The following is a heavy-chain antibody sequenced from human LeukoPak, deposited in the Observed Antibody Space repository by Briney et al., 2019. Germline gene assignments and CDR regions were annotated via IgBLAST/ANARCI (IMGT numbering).Heavy chain of an antibody. CDR3: ARDKVTY. CDR1: GFTFSSHW. J-gene: IGHJ4*02. Sequence: VGSLRLSCAASGFTFSSHWMSWVRQTPGKGLEWVAHINQDGSEKYYVDSVKGRFTISRDNAKNSLHLQMNSLRAEDTAVYYCARDKVTYWGQGTLVTVSS. V-gene: IGHV3-7*01. CDR2: INQDGSEK.